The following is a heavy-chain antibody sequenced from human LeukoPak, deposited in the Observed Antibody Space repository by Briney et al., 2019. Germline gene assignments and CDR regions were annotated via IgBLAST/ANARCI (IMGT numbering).Heavy chain of an antibody. V-gene: IGHV3-21*01. CDR2: ISSSSSYI. CDR3: ARGRRRIAAPGATPPAPYSDF. Sequence: GGSLRLSCAASGFTFSSYTMNWVRQAPGKGLEWVSSISSSSSYIYYADSVKGRFTISRDNAKNSLYLQMNSLRAEDTAVYYCARGRRRIAAPGATPPAPYSDFWGQGTLVTVSS. CDR1: GFTFSSYT. J-gene: IGHJ4*02. D-gene: IGHD6-13*01.